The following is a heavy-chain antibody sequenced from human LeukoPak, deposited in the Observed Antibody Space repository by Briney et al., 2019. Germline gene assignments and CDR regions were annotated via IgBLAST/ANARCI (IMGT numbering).Heavy chain of an antibody. Sequence: GESLKISCKGSGYSFTSYWIGWVRQMPGKGLEWMGIIYPGDSDTRYSPSFQGQVTISADKSISTAYLQWSSLKASDTAMYYCARAFMITFGGVIAPKWFDPWXQGTLVTVSS. CDR1: GYSFTSYW. V-gene: IGHV5-51*01. CDR2: IYPGDSDT. CDR3: ARAFMITFGGVIAPKWFDP. J-gene: IGHJ5*02. D-gene: IGHD3-16*02.